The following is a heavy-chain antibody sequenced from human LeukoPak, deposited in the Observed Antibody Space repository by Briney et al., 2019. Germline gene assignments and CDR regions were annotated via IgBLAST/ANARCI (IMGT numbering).Heavy chain of an antibody. Sequence: SETLSLTCTVSGGSISSYYWSWIRQPAGKGLEWIGRIYTSGSTNYNPSLKSRVTMSVDTSKNQFSLKLSSVTAADTAVYYCARDLGTYYYESSGYREAWGQGPLVTVSS. CDR1: GGSISSYY. V-gene: IGHV4-4*07. J-gene: IGHJ4*02. CDR2: IYTSGST. CDR3: ARDLGTYYYESSGYREA. D-gene: IGHD3-22*01.